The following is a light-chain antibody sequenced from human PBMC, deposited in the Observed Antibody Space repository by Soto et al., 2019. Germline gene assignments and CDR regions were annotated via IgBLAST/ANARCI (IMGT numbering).Light chain of an antibody. CDR3: QQSYSTPPGT. Sequence: EIVFTQSPGTLSLSPGERATLSCRASQSVSSYYLAWYQQKPGQAPRLLIYAASSRATGIPDRFSGGGSGTDFTLTISSLQPEDFATYYCQQSYSTPPGTFGQGTKVDI. CDR2: AAS. J-gene: IGKJ1*01. V-gene: IGKV3-20*01. CDR1: QSVSSYY.